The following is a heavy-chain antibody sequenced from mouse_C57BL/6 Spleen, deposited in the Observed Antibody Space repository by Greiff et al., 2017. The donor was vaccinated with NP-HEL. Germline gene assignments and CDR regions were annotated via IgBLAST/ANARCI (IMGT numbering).Heavy chain of an antibody. D-gene: IGHD1-1*01. Sequence: QVQLQQSGAELVRPGASVTLSCKASGYTFTDYEMHWVKQTPVHGLEWIGAIDPETGGTAYNQKFKGKAILTADKSSSTAYMELRSLTSEDSAVYYCTRSVYYGSSYDAMDYWGQGTSVTVSS. CDR3: TRSVYYGSSYDAMDY. J-gene: IGHJ4*01. V-gene: IGHV1-15*01. CDR1: GYTFTDYE. CDR2: IDPETGGT.